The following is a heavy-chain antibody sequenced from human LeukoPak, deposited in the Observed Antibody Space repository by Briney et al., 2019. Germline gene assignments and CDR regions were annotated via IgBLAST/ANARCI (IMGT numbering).Heavy chain of an antibody. CDR2: INHSGST. J-gene: IGHJ5*02. Sequence: PSETLSLTCAVYGGSFSGYYWSWIRQPPGKGLEWIGEINHSGSTNYNPSLKSRVTISVDTSKNQFSLKLSSVTAADTAVYYCATERYGSGSYPPFDPWGQGTLVTVSS. CDR1: GGSFSGYY. CDR3: ATERYGSGSYPPFDP. V-gene: IGHV4-34*01. D-gene: IGHD3-10*01.